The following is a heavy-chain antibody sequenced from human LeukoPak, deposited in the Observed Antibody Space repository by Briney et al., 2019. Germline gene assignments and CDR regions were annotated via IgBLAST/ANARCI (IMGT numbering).Heavy chain of an antibody. J-gene: IGHJ6*03. CDR3: AKDRDYGDYPSAYYYYMDV. Sequence: GGSLRLSCAASGFTFSTYGIHWVRQAPGKGLEWVAFIRYDGTNKWYADSVKGRFTTSRDNSKNMLYLQMNSLRAEDTAVYHCAKDRDYGDYPSAYYYYMDVWGKGTTVTVSS. CDR1: GFTFSTYG. V-gene: IGHV3-30*02. CDR2: IRYDGTNK. D-gene: IGHD4-17*01.